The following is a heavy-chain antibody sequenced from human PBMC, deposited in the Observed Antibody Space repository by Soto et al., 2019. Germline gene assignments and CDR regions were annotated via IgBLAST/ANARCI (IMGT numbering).Heavy chain of an antibody. Sequence: ASVKVSCKASGYTFTSNGISWVRQAPGQGLEWMGWISAYSGNTNYAQKLQGRVTMTTDTSTSTANMELRSLRCDDTAVYYCARAGNYGDYYYYVDLWGKGTTVTVSS. V-gene: IGHV1-18*01. CDR1: GYTFTSNG. J-gene: IGHJ6*03. CDR3: ARAGNYGDYYYYVDL. CDR2: ISAYSGNT. D-gene: IGHD4-17*01.